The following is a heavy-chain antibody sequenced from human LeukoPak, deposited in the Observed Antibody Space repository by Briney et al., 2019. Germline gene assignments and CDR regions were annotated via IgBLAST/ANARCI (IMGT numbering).Heavy chain of an antibody. V-gene: IGHV4-59*08. Sequence: PSETLSLTCTVSGGSISSYYWSWIRQPPGKGLEWIGYIYYSGSTNYNPSLKSRVTISVDTSKNQFSLKLSSVTAADTAVYYCARRRRVYAFDIWGQGTMVTVSS. CDR2: IYYSGST. D-gene: IGHD5-24*01. CDR3: ARRRRVYAFDI. J-gene: IGHJ3*02. CDR1: GGSISSYY.